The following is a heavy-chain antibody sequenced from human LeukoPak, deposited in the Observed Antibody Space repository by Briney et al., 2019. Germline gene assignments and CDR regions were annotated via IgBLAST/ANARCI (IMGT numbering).Heavy chain of an antibody. CDR3: ARARFGEWGDY. Sequence: GGSLRLSCAASGFTFSSYWVSWVRQAPGKGLEWVANIKQDGSEKYYVDSVKGRFTISRDNAKNSLYLQMNSLRAEDTAVYYCARARFGEWGDYWGQGTLVTVSS. D-gene: IGHD3-10*01. CDR2: IKQDGSEK. CDR1: GFTFSSYW. J-gene: IGHJ4*02. V-gene: IGHV3-7*01.